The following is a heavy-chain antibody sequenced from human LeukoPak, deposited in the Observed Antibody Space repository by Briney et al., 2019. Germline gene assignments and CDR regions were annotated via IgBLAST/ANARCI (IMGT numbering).Heavy chain of an antibody. D-gene: IGHD3-22*01. CDR1: GFTFSVYY. V-gene: IGHV3-9*01. CDR2: ISWDSGSI. CDR3: AKDLDYYDSSGYYDY. J-gene: IGHJ4*02. Sequence: GGSLRLSCGASGFTFSVYYMNWVRQAPGKGLEWVSGISWDSGSIGYADSVKGRFTISRDNAKNSLYLQMNSLRAEDTALYYCAKDLDYYDSSGYYDYWGQGTLVTVSS.